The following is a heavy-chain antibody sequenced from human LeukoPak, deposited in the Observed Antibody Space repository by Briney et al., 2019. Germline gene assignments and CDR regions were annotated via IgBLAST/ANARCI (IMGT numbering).Heavy chain of an antibody. V-gene: IGHV1-8*01. D-gene: IGHD3-10*01. CDR2: MNPNSGNT. CDR3: AVGGGLLWFGELSDT. CDR1: GYTFTSYD. Sequence: RASVKVSCKASGYTFTSYDINWVRQATGQGLEWMGWMNPNSGNTGYAQKFQGRVTMTRNTSISTAYMELSSLRSEDTAVYYCAVGGGLLWFGELSDTWGQGTLVTVSS. J-gene: IGHJ5*02.